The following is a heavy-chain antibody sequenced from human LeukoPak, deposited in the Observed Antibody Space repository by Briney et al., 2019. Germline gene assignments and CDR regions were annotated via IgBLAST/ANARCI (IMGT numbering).Heavy chain of an antibody. CDR2: ISSSSSYI. J-gene: IGHJ4*02. Sequence: GVSLRLSCAASGFTFSSYSMNWVRQAPGKGLEWVSSISSSSSYIYYADSVKGRFTISRDNAKNSLYLQMNSLRAEDTAVYYCARFPSDYDSSGIYYVDFDYWGQGTLVTVSS. CDR1: GFTFSSYS. V-gene: IGHV3-21*01. CDR3: ARFPSDYDSSGIYYVDFDY. D-gene: IGHD3-22*01.